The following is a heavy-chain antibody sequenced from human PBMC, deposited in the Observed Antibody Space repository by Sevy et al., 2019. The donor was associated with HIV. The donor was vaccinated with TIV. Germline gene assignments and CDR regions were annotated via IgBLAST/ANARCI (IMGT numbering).Heavy chain of an antibody. D-gene: IGHD6-19*01. J-gene: IGHJ3*02. CDR3: AKSVRGTWDAFDI. Sequence: GGSLRLSCAASGFTFSSHAMHWVRQAPGKGLEWVALISYDGVIKYYAESVKGRFTISRDNSKNTLYLQMNSLRAEDTAVYYCAKSVRGTWDAFDIWGQGTMVTVSS. CDR2: ISYDGVIK. CDR1: GFTFSSHA. V-gene: IGHV3-30*14.